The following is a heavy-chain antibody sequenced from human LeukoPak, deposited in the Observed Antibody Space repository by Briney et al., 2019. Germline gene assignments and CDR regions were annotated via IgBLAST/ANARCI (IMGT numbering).Heavy chain of an antibody. CDR2: INHRGST. CDR1: GGSFSGYY. Sequence: PSETVSLTCAVYGGSFSGYYWSWIRQPPGEGREWLRQINHRGSTNFNRSLKSRVTISVDTSKNQFSLKLSSVTAADTAVYYCARDPMYYDILTGYYQTVSHDFFDYWGQGTLVTVSS. CDR3: ARDPMYYDILTGYYQTVSHDFFDY. J-gene: IGHJ4*02. D-gene: IGHD3-9*01. V-gene: IGHV4-34*01.